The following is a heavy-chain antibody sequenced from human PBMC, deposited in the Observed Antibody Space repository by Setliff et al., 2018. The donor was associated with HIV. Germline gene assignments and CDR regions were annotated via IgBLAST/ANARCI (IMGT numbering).Heavy chain of an antibody. CDR2: ISPDGRQK. CDR1: GFNFGYYW. Sequence: GGSLRLSCAASGFNFGYYWMSWVRQTPGKGLEWVTNISPDGRQKGNVDSVRGRFTTSRDNAKNSLYLQMNSLRGEDTAVYFCVPHYHVEWGQGTLVPSPQ. V-gene: IGHV3-7*01. D-gene: IGHD3-10*01. J-gene: IGHJ4*02. CDR3: VPHYHVE.